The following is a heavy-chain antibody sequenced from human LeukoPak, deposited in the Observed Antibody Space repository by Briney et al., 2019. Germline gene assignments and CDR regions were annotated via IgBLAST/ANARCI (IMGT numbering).Heavy chain of an antibody. J-gene: IGHJ5*02. V-gene: IGHV3-30*18. Sequence: GGSLRLSCAASGFTFSSYAMSWVRQAPGKGLEWVAVISYDGSNKYYADSVKGRFAISRDDSKNTMYLQMNTLRVEDTAVYYCAKSAGWFDPWGQGTLVTVSS. CDR3: AKSAGWFDP. CDR1: GFTFSSYA. CDR2: ISYDGSNK.